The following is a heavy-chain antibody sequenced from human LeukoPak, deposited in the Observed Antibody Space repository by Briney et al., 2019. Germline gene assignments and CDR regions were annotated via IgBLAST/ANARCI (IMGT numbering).Heavy chain of an antibody. CDR2: IYYSGST. CDR3: ARAKQGDCSSASCYFGYYYYYMDV. V-gene: IGHV4-59*01. J-gene: IGHJ6*03. CDR1: GGSISSYY. Sequence: SEALSLTCTVSGGSISSYYWSWIRQPPGKGLEWIGYIYYSGSTNYNPSLKSRVTISVDTSKNQFSLKLSSVTAADTAVYYCARAKQGDCSSASCYFGYYYYYMDVWGKGTTVTVSS. D-gene: IGHD2-2*01.